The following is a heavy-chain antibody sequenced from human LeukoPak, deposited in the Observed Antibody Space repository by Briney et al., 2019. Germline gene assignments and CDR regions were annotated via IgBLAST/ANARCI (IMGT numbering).Heavy chain of an antibody. CDR1: GFIVSSNY. V-gene: IGHV3-53*05. J-gene: IGHJ5*02. CDR2: IYSGGST. CDR3: ASGKYRYGDNWFDP. Sequence: PGGSLRLSCAASGFIVSSNYMSWVRQAPGKGLEWVSIIYSGGSTYYADSVKGRFTISRDNSKNTLYLQMNSLRAEDTAVYFCASGKYRYGDNWFDPWGQGTLVTVSS. D-gene: IGHD5-18*01.